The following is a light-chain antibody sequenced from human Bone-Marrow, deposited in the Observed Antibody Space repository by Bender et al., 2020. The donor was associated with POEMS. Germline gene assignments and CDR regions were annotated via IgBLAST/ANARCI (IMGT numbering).Light chain of an antibody. CDR2: EVS. V-gene: IGLV2-8*01. Sequence: QSALTQPPSASGSPGQSVTISCTGTSSDIGDSNYVSWYQQHPGKAPKLMISEVSKRPSGVPDRFSGSKSGNTASLTVSGLQAEDEADYFCSSYAGSNNYVLFGGGTKLTVL. J-gene: IGLJ2*01. CDR1: SSDIGDSNY. CDR3: SSYAGSNNYVL.